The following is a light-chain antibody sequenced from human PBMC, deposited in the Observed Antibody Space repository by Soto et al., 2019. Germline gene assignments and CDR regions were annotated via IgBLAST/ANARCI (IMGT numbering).Light chain of an antibody. V-gene: IGLV2-11*01. CDR1: SSDVGGYNY. CDR2: DVG. CDR3: CSYAGSYTRV. Sequence: QSVLTQPRSVSGSPGQSVTISCTGTSSDVGGYNYVSWYQQHPGKAPKLMIYDVGKRPSGVPDSFSGSKSDNTASLTIYGLQAEDEADYHWCSYAGSYTRVLGNAPKVTVL. J-gene: IGLJ1*01.